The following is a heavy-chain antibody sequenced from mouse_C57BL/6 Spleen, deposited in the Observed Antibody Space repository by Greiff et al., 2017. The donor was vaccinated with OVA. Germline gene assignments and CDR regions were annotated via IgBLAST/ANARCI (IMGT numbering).Heavy chain of an antibody. Sequence: VQLQQSGPGLVKPSQSLSLTCSVTGYSITSGYYWNWIRQFPGNKLEWMGYISYDGSNNYNPSLKNRISITRDTSKNQFFLKLNSVTTEDTATYYCARGDDGYYLYYFDYWGQGTTLTVSS. CDR2: ISYDGSN. CDR1: GYSITSGYY. D-gene: IGHD2-3*01. V-gene: IGHV3-6*01. J-gene: IGHJ2*01. CDR3: ARGDDGYYLYYFDY.